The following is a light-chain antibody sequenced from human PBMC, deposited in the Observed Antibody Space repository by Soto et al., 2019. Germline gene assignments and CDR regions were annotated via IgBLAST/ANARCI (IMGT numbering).Light chain of an antibody. Sequence: EIVLTQSPATLSLSPGERATLSCRASQSFSSYLAWYQQKPGQAPRLLIYDASKRATGIPARFSGRGSGTDFTLASRSLEPEDFAVYCCLQRSNWPPVITFGQGTRLEIK. J-gene: IGKJ5*01. CDR3: LQRSNWPPVIT. CDR2: DAS. CDR1: QSFSSY. V-gene: IGKV3-11*01.